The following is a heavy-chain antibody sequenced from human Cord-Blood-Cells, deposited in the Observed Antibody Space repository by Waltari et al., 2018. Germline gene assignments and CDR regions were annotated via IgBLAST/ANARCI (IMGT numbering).Heavy chain of an antibody. Sequence: EVQLVESGGGLVQPGRSLRLSCAASGFTFDDFAMHWVRQAPGKGLEWVSGISWNSGSIGYADSVKGRFTISRDNAKNSLYLQMNSLRAEDTALYYCAKGTGQLDYWGQGTLVTVSS. CDR2: ISWNSGSI. V-gene: IGHV3-9*01. D-gene: IGHD6-6*01. CDR1: GFTFDDFA. CDR3: AKGTGQLDY. J-gene: IGHJ4*02.